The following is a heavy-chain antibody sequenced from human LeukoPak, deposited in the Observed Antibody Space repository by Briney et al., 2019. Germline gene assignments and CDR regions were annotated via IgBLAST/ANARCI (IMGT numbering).Heavy chain of an antibody. V-gene: IGHV1-8*01. CDR3: ARLGYSSSWYNAFDI. Sequence: ASVKVSCKASGYTFTSYDINWVRQATGQGLEWMGWMNPNSGNTGYAQKFQGRVTMTRNTSMSTAYMELSSLRSEDTAVYYCARLGYSSSWYNAFDIWGQGTMVTVSS. CDR1: GYTFTSYD. J-gene: IGHJ3*02. D-gene: IGHD6-13*01. CDR2: MNPNSGNT.